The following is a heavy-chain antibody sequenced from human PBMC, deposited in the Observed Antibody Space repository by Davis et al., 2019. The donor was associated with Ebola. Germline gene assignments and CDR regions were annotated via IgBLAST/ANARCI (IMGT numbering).Heavy chain of an antibody. CDR2: INHSGST. J-gene: IGHJ6*02. CDR1: GGSFSGYY. V-gene: IGHV4-34*01. D-gene: IGHD2-2*02. Sequence: GSLRLSCAVYGGSFSGYYWSWIRQPPGKGLEWIGEINHSGSTNYNPSLKSRVTISVDTSKNQFSLKLSSVTAADTAVYYCARVKVVVVPAAIQRRPYYYYYGMDVWGQGTTVTVSS. CDR3: ARVKVVVVPAAIQRRPYYYYYGMDV.